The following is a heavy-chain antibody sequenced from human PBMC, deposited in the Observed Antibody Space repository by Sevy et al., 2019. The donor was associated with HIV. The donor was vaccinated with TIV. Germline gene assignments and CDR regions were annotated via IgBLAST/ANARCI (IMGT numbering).Heavy chain of an antibody. CDR2: ISGNDGRT. Sequence: GGSLRLSCAASGFIFSIYAMSWVRQTPGKGLEWVSGISGNDGRTYYADSVKGRFTISRDNSNNTLYLQLSSLTVEDTAINYCRKGEHFVLYGDVWGHGTLVTVSS. CDR1: GFIFSIYA. J-gene: IGHJ3*01. CDR3: RKGEHFVLYGDV. V-gene: IGHV3-23*01. D-gene: IGHD3-16*01.